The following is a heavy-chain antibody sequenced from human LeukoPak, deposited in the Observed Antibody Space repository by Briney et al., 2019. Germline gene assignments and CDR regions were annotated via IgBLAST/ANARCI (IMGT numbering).Heavy chain of an antibody. CDR2: IYYSGST. D-gene: IGHD1-26*01. Sequence: PSETLSLTCTVSGGSICSYYWSWIRQPPGKGLEWIGYIYYSGSTNYNPSLRSRVTISVDTSKNQFSLKLSSVTAADTAVYYCARHLRVGATNNYYYGMDVWGQGTTVTVSS. V-gene: IGHV4-59*01. CDR3: ARHLRVGATNNYYYGMDV. J-gene: IGHJ6*02. CDR1: GGSICSYY.